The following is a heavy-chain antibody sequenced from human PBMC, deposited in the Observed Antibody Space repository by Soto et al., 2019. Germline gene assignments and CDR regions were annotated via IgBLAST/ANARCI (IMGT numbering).Heavy chain of an antibody. V-gene: IGHV1-18*01. CDR3: VVAAQPYYFDS. D-gene: IGHD2-15*01. Sequence: QVQLVQSGAEVKKPGASVKVSCKASGYTFTSYGISWVRQAPGQGLEWMGWISAYNGNTNYAQKLQGRVTMTTHTSTSTAYMELRRLRSDDTAVYYCVVAAQPYYFDSWGQGTLVTVSS. J-gene: IGHJ4*02. CDR2: ISAYNGNT. CDR1: GYTFTSYG.